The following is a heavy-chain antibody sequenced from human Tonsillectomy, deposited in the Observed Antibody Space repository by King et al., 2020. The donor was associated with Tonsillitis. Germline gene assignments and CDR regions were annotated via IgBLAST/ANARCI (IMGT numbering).Heavy chain of an antibody. V-gene: IGHV7-4-1*02. J-gene: IGHJ6*02. CDR1: GYSFTHYA. Sequence: QLVQSGSELKKPGASVKVSCKASGYSFTHYAMNWVRQAPGRGLEWVGWINTNTGNPTYAQGFTGRFVFSLDTSVSTAYLQISSLKAEDTAVYYCARDLVARISMVRGVNTPPTYGMDVWGQGTTVTVSS. CDR2: INTNTGNP. D-gene: IGHD3-10*01. CDR3: ARDLVARISMVRGVNTPPTYGMDV.